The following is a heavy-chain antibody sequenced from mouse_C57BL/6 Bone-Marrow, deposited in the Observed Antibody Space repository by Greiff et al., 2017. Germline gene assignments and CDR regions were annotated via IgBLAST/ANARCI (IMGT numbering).Heavy chain of an antibody. Sequence: QVQLQQSGAELAKPGASVKLSCKASGYTFTSYWLHWVKQRPGQGLEWIGYINPSSGYTKYNQKFKDKATLTADKSSSTAYMQLSSLTYEDSAVYYCAKVVSSHWYCDVWGTGTTVTVSS. CDR3: AKVVSSHWYCDV. CDR2: INPSSGYT. D-gene: IGHD1-1*01. CDR1: GYTFTSYW. V-gene: IGHV1-7*01. J-gene: IGHJ1*03.